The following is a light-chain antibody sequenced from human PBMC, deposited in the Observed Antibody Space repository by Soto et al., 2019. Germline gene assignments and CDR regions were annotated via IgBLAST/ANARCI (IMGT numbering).Light chain of an antibody. CDR1: SSDIGGYNY. V-gene: IGLV2-14*03. CDR3: SSLSSSTTLV. CDR2: HVN. Sequence: QSALTQPASVSGSPGQSITISCTGTSSDIGGYNYVSWYQQHPGKAPKLMIYHVNYRPSGVSNRFSASKSGNSASLTISGLQAEDEADYYCSSLSSSTTLVFGGGTKVTVL. J-gene: IGLJ1*01.